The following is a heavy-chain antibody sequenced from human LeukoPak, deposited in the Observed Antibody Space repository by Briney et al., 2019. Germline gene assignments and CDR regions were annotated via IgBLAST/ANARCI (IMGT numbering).Heavy chain of an antibody. V-gene: IGHV1-69*04. CDR2: IIPILGTA. J-gene: IGHJ4*02. CDR1: GGTFSSYA. CDR3: ARASVRGVYFDY. D-gene: IGHD3-10*01. Sequence: ASVKVSCKASGGTFSSYAISWVRQAPGQGLEWMGRIIPILGTANYAQKFQGRVTITADKSTSTAYMELSSLRSEDTAVYYCARASVRGVYFDYWGQGTLVTVSS.